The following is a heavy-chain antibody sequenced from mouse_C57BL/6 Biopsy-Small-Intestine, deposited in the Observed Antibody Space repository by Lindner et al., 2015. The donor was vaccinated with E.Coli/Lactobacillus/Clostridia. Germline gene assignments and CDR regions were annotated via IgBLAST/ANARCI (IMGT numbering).Heavy chain of an antibody. Sequence: VQLQESGGGLVKPGGSLKLSCAASGFTFSDYGMHWVRQAPEKGLEWVAYISSGSSIIYYADTMKGRFTISRDNAENTLFLQMTSLRSEDTAMYYCARDGSSYAMDYWGQGTSVTVSS. CDR3: ARDGSSYAMDY. CDR1: GFTFSDYG. V-gene: IGHV5-17*01. CDR2: ISSGSSII. J-gene: IGHJ4*01. D-gene: IGHD1-1*01.